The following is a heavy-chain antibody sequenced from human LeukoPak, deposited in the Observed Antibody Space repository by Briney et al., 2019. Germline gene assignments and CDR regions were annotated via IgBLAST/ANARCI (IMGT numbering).Heavy chain of an antibody. CDR2: ISSSSSYI. Sequence: GGSLRLSCAASGFTFSSYSMNWVRQAPGKGLEWVSSISSSSSYIYYADSVKGRFTISRGNAKNSLYLQMNSLRAEDTAVYYCARLSEKGDGDRCHWGQGTLVTVSS. CDR1: GFTFSSYS. V-gene: IGHV3-21*01. D-gene: IGHD4-17*01. J-gene: IGHJ4*02. CDR3: ARLSEKGDGDRCH.